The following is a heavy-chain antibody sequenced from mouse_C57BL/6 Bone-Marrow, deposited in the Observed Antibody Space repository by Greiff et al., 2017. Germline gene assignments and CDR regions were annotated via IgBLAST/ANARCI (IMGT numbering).Heavy chain of an antibody. D-gene: IGHD1-1*01. V-gene: IGHV1-15*01. CDR3: TRNEITTVVEDAMDY. CDR1: GYTFTDYE. CDR2: IDPETGGT. Sequence: QVQLKQSGAELVRPGASVTLSCKASGYTFTDYEMHWVKQTPVHGLEWIGAIDPETGGTAYNQKFKGKAILTADKSSSTAYMELRSLTSEDSAVYYCTRNEITTVVEDAMDYWGQGTSVTVSS. J-gene: IGHJ4*01.